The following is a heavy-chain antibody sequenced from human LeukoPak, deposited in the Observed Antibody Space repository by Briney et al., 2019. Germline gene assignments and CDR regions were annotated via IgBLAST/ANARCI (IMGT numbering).Heavy chain of an antibody. CDR2: MNPNSGNT. J-gene: IGHJ4*02. Sequence: GSVKDSCKASGYTLTSYDINWVRPATGQGLEWMGWMNPNSGNTGCAQKFQGRVTMTRKTSISTAYMAVSSLRSGDTAVYYCARKYLYGSGKPQFDNWGEKTLVTVSS. V-gene: IGHV1-8*01. CDR1: GYTLTSYD. D-gene: IGHD3-10*01. CDR3: ARKYLYGSGKPQFDN.